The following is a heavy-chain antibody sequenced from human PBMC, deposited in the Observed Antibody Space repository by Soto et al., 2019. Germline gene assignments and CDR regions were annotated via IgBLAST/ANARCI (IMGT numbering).Heavy chain of an antibody. V-gene: IGHV4-4*02. CDR2: IYHSGST. Sequence: LRETLSLTCAVSGGSISSSNWWSWVRQPPGKGLEWIGEIYHSGSTNYNPSLKSRVTISVDKSKNQFSLKLSSVTAADTAVYYCARELGYCSGGSCSNWFDPWGQGTLVTVSS. CDR1: GGSISSSNW. D-gene: IGHD2-15*01. J-gene: IGHJ5*02. CDR3: ARELGYCSGGSCSNWFDP.